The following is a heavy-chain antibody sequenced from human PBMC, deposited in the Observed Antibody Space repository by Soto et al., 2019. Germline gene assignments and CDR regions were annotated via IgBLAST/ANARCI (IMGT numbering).Heavy chain of an antibody. CDR1: GGSISSGGHS. D-gene: IGHD2-15*01. CDR3: ARGGRSRYFQH. J-gene: IGHJ1*01. V-gene: IGHV4-30-2*01. Sequence: SETLSLSCAVSGGSISSGGHSWSWIRQPPGKGLEWIGYMYHSGSTYYNPSLKSRVTISIDRSKNQFSLKLSSVTAADTAVYYCARGGRSRYFQHWGQGTQVTVSS. CDR2: MYHSGST.